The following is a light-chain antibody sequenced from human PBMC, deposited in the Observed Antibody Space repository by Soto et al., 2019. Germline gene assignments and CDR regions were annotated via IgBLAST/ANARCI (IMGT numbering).Light chain of an antibody. V-gene: IGKV3-20*01. CDR2: GAS. J-gene: IGKJ5*01. CDR1: QSVSSNY. Sequence: EIVLTQSPGTLSLSPLERPTLSCISSQSVSSNYLAWYQQKPGQAPRLLIYGASSRATGIPDRFSGSGSGTDFTLTISRLEPEDFAVYYCQQYGSSPITFGQGTRLEIK. CDR3: QQYGSSPIT.